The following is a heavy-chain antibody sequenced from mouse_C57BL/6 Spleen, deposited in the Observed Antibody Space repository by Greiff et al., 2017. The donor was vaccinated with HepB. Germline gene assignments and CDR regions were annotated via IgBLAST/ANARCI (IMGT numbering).Heavy chain of an antibody. CDR1: GYTFTSYW. D-gene: IGHD1-1*01. CDR3: ARRGNYYGSSSYYYAMDY. V-gene: IGHV1-53*01. J-gene: IGHJ4*01. CDR2: INPSNGGT. Sequence: QVQLQQPGTELVKPGASVKLSCKASGYTFTSYWMHWVKQRPGQGLEWIGNINPSNGGTNYNEKFKSKATLTVDKSSSTAYMQLSSLTSEDSAFYYCARRGNYYGSSSYYYAMDYWGQGTSVTVSS.